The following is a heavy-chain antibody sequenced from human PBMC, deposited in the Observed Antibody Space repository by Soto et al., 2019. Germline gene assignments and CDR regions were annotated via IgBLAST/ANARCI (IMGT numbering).Heavy chain of an antibody. D-gene: IGHD3-10*01. CDR2: LYYTGRT. V-gene: IGHV4-39*02. CDR3: ARRLARGVIGWFDP. CDR1: GGSISSGTYY. Sequence: QLQLQESGPGLVKPSETLSLTCTVSGGSISSGTYYWGWIRQPPGKGLEWIGSLYYTGRTYYSPSLTSRVTISVDTSKNHFSLNLTTVTAADTAVYYCARRLARGVIGWFDPWGQGTLVTVSS. J-gene: IGHJ5*02.